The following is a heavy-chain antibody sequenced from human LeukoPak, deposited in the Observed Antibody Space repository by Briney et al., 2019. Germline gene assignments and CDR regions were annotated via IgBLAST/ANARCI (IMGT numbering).Heavy chain of an antibody. V-gene: IGHV3-23*01. J-gene: IGHJ3*02. CDR1: GFTFSSYG. CDR3: AKLQSSGWHSQNDAFDI. CDR2: ISGSGGST. Sequence: QPGGTLRLSCAASGFTFSSYGMSWVRQAPGKGLEWVSAISGSGGSTYYADSVKGRFTISRDNSKNTLYLQMNSLRAEDTAVYYCAKLQSSGWHSQNDAFDIWGQGTMVTVSS. D-gene: IGHD6-19*01.